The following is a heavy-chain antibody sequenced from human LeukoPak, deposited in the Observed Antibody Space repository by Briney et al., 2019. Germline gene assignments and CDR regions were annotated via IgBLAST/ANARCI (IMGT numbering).Heavy chain of an antibody. J-gene: IGHJ4*02. CDR3: ARVRRWLQAFDY. CDR2: IHYTGST. Sequence: SETLSLTCTVSGDAVSGSTYYWGWIRQPPGEGLEWIGSIHYTGSTYYNPSLKTRVTINVDTSKNQFSLKLSSVTAADTAVYYCARVRRWLQAFDYWGQGTLVTVSS. CDR1: GDAVSGSTYY. V-gene: IGHV4-39*01. D-gene: IGHD5-24*01.